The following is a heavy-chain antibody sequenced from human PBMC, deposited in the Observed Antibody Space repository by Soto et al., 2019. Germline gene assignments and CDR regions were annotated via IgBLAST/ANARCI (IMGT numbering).Heavy chain of an antibody. CDR3: ARELHYGSGSYYKGSYYYGMDV. CDR1: GYTFTSYG. V-gene: IGHV1-69*13. CDR2: ISAIFGTA. D-gene: IGHD3-10*01. J-gene: IGHJ6*02. Sequence: SVKVSCKASGYTFTSYGISWVRQATGQGLEWMGWISAIFGTANYAQKFQGRVTITADESTSTAYMELSSLRSEDTAVYYCARELHYGSGSYYKGSYYYGMDVWGQGTTVTVSS.